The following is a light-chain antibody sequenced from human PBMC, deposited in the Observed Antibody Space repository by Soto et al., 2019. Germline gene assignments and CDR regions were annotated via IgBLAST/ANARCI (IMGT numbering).Light chain of an antibody. CDR2: GAS. J-gene: IGKJ5*01. CDR3: QQYNNWPPIT. CDR1: QSVSIN. V-gene: IGKV3-15*01. Sequence: ETVMTQSPATLSVSPGEGATLSCRASQSVSINLAWYQQKPGQAPRLLIYGASTRATGIPARFSGSESGTEFTLTISSLQSEDFAVYYCQQYNNWPPITFGQGTRLEIK.